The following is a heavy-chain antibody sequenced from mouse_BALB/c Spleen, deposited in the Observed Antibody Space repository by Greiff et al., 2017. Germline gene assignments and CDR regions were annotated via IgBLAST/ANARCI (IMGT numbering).Heavy chain of an antibody. CDR2: ISSGGSYT. J-gene: IGHJ4*01. Sequence: EVMLVESGGGLVKPGGSLKLSCAASGFTFSSYAMSWVRQSPEKRLEWVAEISSGGSYTYYPDTVTGRFTISRDNAKNTLYLEMSSLRSEDTAMYYCARGTVDYWGQGTSVTVSS. V-gene: IGHV5-9-4*01. CDR1: GFTFSSYA. CDR3: ARGTVDY.